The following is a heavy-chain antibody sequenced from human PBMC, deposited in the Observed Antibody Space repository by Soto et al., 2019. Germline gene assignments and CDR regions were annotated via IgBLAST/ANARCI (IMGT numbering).Heavy chain of an antibody. Sequence: QVQLVESGGGVVQPGRSLRLSCAASGFTFSSYAMHWVRQAPGKGLEWVAVISYDGSNKYYADSVKGRFTISRDNSKNTLYLQMNSLGAEDTAVYYCARGSTAVAGTGDYWGQGTLVTVSS. CDR3: ARGSTAVAGTGDY. D-gene: IGHD6-19*01. J-gene: IGHJ4*02. CDR1: GFTFSSYA. CDR2: ISYDGSNK. V-gene: IGHV3-30-3*01.